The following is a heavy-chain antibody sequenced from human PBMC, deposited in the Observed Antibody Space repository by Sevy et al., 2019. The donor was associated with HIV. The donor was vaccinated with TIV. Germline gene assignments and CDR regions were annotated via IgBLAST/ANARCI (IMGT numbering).Heavy chain of an antibody. Sequence: ASVKVSCKASGGTFSSYAISWVRQAPGQGLEWMGRIIPILGIANYAQKFQGRVTITADKSTSTAYMELSSLRSEDTAVYYCVRVSKFRAPYYYYGMDVWGQGTTVTVSS. CDR3: VRVSKFRAPYYYYGMDV. CDR2: IIPILGIA. V-gene: IGHV1-69*04. D-gene: IGHD3-10*01. J-gene: IGHJ6*02. CDR1: GGTFSSYA.